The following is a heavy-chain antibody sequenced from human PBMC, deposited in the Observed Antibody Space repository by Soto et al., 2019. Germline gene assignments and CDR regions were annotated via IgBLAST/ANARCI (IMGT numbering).Heavy chain of an antibody. J-gene: IGHJ4*02. Sequence: HPGGSLRLSCAASGFTFNNYALSWVRQAPGKGLEWVSGISSGGKTYYADSVKGRFTISRDTAKDTLSLQMNSLRAEDTAVYYCAKSPIMVRGLIFDYWGQGTLVTVSS. V-gene: IGHV3-23*01. D-gene: IGHD3-10*01. CDR3: AKSPIMVRGLIFDY. CDR2: ISSGGKT. CDR1: GFTFNNYA.